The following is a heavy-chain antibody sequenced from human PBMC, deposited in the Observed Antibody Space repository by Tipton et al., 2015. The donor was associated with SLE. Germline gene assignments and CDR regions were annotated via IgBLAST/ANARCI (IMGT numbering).Heavy chain of an antibody. Sequence: SLRLSCAASGFTFNTYAMTWVRQAPGKGLEWVSDISGAGYSTYYADSVAGRFTIPRDNSGSTLYPQMNSLRADDTALYYCAKDLNYFDSGGHYYFYGLDVWGQGTPVTVSS. V-gene: IGHV3-23*01. D-gene: IGHD3-22*01. CDR2: ISGAGYST. J-gene: IGHJ6*02. CDR1: GFTFNTYA. CDR3: AKDLNYFDSGGHYYFYGLDV.